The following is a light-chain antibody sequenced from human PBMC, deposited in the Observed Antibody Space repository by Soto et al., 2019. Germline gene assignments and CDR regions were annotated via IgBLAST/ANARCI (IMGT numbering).Light chain of an antibody. CDR1: QSIRRS. Sequence: DIQMTQSPSSLSASVADRVTITCRASQSIRRSLNWYQQKPGKAPNLLIYAASSLQTGVPSRFTGSGSGTDFTLKISRVEAEDVGIYYCMQSIETLRTFGQGTKVDIK. J-gene: IGKJ1*01. V-gene: IGKV1-39*01. CDR2: AAS. CDR3: MQSIETLRT.